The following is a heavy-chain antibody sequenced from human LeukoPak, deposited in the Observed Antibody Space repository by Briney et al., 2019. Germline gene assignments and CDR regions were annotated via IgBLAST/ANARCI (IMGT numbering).Heavy chain of an antibody. V-gene: IGHV1-2*02. J-gene: IGHJ5*02. CDR2: ISNSGGT. Sequence: GASVKVSCKTSGYTFTGHYMHWVRQVPGQGLEWMGWISNSGGTDYAQKFQDRVTMTRDTSISTAYMELSWLRSDDTALYYCAREGRLSGTYYGGGWFDPWGQGTLVIVSS. CDR3: AREGRLSGTYYGGGWFDP. D-gene: IGHD4-23*01. CDR1: GYTFTGHY.